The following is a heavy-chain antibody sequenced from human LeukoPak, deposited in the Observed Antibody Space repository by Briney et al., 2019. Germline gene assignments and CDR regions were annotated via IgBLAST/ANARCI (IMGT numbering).Heavy chain of an antibody. J-gene: IGHJ4*02. CDR3: ARVNHGTAMVQLLDY. D-gene: IGHD5-18*01. Sequence: GASVKVSCKASGYTSTSYGISWVRQAPGQGLEWMGRISAYNGNTNYAQKLQGRVTMTTDTSTSTAYMELRSLRSDDTAVYYCARVNHGTAMVQLLDYWGQGTLVTVSS. V-gene: IGHV1-18*01. CDR1: GYTSTSYG. CDR2: ISAYNGNT.